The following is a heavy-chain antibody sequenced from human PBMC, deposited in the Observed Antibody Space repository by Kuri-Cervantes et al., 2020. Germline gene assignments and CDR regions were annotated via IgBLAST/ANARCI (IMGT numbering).Heavy chain of an antibody. CDR2: MNPNSGNT. V-gene: IGHV1-8*01. CDR1: GYTFTSYD. J-gene: IGHJ6*02. Sequence: ASVKVSCKASGYTFTSYDINWVRQATGQGLEWMGWMNPNSGNTGYAQKFQGRVTMTRNTSISTAYMELSSLRSEDTAVYYCARTSYSSSWYGAYYYYGMDVWGQGTTVTVSS. CDR3: ARTSYSSSWYGAYYYYGMDV. D-gene: IGHD6-13*01.